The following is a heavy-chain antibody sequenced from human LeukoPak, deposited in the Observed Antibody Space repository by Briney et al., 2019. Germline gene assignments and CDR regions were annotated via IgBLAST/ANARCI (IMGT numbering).Heavy chain of an antibody. J-gene: IGHJ4*02. CDR2: ISSSSSYI. CDR3: ARGGGSYRRVY. V-gene: IGHV3-21*01. D-gene: IGHD1-26*01. CDR1: GFTFSNYG. Sequence: PGGSLRLSCVASGFTFSNYGMNWVRQAPGKGLEWVSSISSSSSYIYYADSVKGRFTISRDNAKNSLYLQMNSLRAEDTAVYYCARGGGSYRRVYWGQGTLVTVSS.